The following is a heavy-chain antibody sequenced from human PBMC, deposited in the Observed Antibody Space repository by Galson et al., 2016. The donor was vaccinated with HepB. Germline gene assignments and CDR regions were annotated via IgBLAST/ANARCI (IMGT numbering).Heavy chain of an antibody. CDR1: GDSVYNNAAA. CDR3: ARAVMLGRGMDV. CDR2: TFYRSPWEN. J-gene: IGHJ6*02. D-gene: IGHD3-10*01. V-gene: IGHV6-1*01. Sequence: CAISGDSVYNNAAAWVWIRQSPSRGVEWLGRTFYRSPWENHYAGSVKNRITISPDTSRNQFSLHLNSVTPEDTAVYYCARAVMLGRGMDVWGQGTTVTVSS.